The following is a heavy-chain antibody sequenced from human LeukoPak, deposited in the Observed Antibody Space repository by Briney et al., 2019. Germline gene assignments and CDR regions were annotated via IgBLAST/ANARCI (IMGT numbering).Heavy chain of an antibody. J-gene: IGHJ4*02. CDR3: TRDRSRAEDD. D-gene: IGHD1-14*01. CDR2: INQGGSDK. V-gene: IGHV3-7*01. CDR1: GFTFSSHW. Sequence: GGSLRLSCAASGFTFSSHWMSWGRQAPGKGLEWVANINQGGSDKYYVDSVKGRFTISRDNANNLLYLQMNSLRGEDTAVYYCTRDRSRAEDDWGQGTLVTVSS.